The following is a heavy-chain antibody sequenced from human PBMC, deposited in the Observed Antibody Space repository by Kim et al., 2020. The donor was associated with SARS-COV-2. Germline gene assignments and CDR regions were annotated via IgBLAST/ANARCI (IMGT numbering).Heavy chain of an antibody. Sequence: GGSLRLSCAASGFIFSTYGMSWVRQAPGKGLEWVSGISSSGGSTNYADSVKGRFTISRDTSKSTLYLQTNILRDEDTAVYYCAKEALAASRLFNYWGQGT. CDR1: GFIFSTYG. CDR2: ISSSGGST. D-gene: IGHD6-13*01. V-gene: IGHV3-23*01. CDR3: AKEALAASRLFNY. J-gene: IGHJ4*02.